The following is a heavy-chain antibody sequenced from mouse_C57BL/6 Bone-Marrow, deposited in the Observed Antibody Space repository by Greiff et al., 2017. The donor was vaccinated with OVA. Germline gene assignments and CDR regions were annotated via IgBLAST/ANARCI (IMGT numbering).Heavy chain of an antibody. CDR2: INPSSGYT. CDR3: ARARSYWYFDV. CDR1: GYTFTSYT. V-gene: IGHV1-4*01. Sequence: QVQLKQSGAELARPGASVKMSCKASGYTFTSYTMHWVKQRPGQGLEWIGYINPSSGYTKYNQKFKDKATLTADKSSSTAYMQLSSLTSEDSAFYYCARARSYWYFDVWGTGTTVTVSS. J-gene: IGHJ1*03.